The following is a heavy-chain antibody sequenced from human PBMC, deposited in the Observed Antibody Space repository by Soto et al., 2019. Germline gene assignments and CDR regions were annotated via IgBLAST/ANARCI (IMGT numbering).Heavy chain of an antibody. D-gene: IGHD3-22*01. CDR3: ARGQLVNPGYYYGMDI. CDR2: LSYDGSEK. J-gene: IGHJ6*02. CDR1: GFPFRDYA. Sequence: QVQLVESGGGVVQPGRSLRLSCAASGFPFRDYAFHWVRQPPGKGLEWVAVLSYDGSEKYYGDSVKGRFTISRDNGKNMLYLQLSSLRAEDTAVYCCARGQLVNPGYYYGMDIWGQGTTVTVSS. V-gene: IGHV3-33*01.